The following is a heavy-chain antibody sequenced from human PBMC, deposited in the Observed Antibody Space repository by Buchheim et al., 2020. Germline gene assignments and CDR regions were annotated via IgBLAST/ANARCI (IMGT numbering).Heavy chain of an antibody. Sequence: EVQLVESRGGLVQPGGSLRLSCAASGFTFSDYWMHWVRQAPGEGLVWVSRIKNDGSTTTYADSVKGRFTISRDNAKSTLHLQMNGLRVEDTAVYYCARGLYYYDSSGSPGYWGQGTL. CDR2: IKNDGSTT. CDR1: GFTFSDYW. CDR3: ARGLYYYDSSGSPGY. J-gene: IGHJ4*02. D-gene: IGHD3-22*01. V-gene: IGHV3-74*01.